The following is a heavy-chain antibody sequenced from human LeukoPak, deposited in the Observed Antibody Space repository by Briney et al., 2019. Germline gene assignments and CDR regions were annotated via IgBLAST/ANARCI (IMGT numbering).Heavy chain of an antibody. V-gene: IGHV4-61*02. CDR3: ARSIYYDSSGSFDY. D-gene: IGHD3-22*01. CDR1: GGSISSGSYY. CDR2: IYTSGST. Sequence: SQTLSLTCTVSGGSISSGSYYWSWIRQPAGKGLEWIGRIYTSGSTNYNPSLKSRVTISVDTSKNQLSLKLSSVTAEDTAVYYCARSIYYDSSGSFDYWGQGTLVTVSS. J-gene: IGHJ4*02.